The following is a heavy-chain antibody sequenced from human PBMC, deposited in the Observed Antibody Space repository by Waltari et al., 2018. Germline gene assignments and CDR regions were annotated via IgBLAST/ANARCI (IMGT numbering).Heavy chain of an antibody. D-gene: IGHD6-19*01. CDR1: GFGFSAYW. J-gene: IGHJ3*02. CDR2: INTDGSDA. CDR3: AFSRDWSSPFGAYDS. V-gene: IGHV3-74*01. Sequence: EVQLVESGGDLVQPGGSLRLSCAASGFGFSAYWMHWVRQVPGKGLFWVSHINTDGSDANYADSVKGRFTISRDNAKNSLYLEMSSLRVEDTAVYYCAFSRDWSSPFGAYDSWGQGTRVIVSS.